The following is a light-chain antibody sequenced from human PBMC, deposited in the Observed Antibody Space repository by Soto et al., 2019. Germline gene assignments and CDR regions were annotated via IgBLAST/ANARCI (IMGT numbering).Light chain of an antibody. Sequence: QSALTQPPSASGTPGQRVTISCSGSSSNIGSKTVNWYQQLPGTAPKLLIYSNYQRPSGVPDRFSGSKSGTSASLAISGLQSVDEADYYCAAWDASLNGYVFGTGTKVTVL. CDR2: SNY. CDR1: SSNIGSKT. J-gene: IGLJ1*01. V-gene: IGLV1-44*01. CDR3: AAWDASLNGYV.